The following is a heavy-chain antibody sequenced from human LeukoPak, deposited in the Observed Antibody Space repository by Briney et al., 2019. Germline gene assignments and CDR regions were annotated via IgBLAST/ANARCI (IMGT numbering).Heavy chain of an antibody. V-gene: IGHV4-59*01. Sequence: SETLSLTCTVSGGSLTDYYWTWIRQSPGTGLEWIGYMDYSGSTAYNPSLKSRVTISVDTSKNQFSLKLSSVTAADTGVYYCARDEGDGSYFDNWGQGTLVTVSS. D-gene: IGHD2-15*01. CDR2: MDYSGST. CDR3: ARDEGDGSYFDN. J-gene: IGHJ4*02. CDR1: GGSLTDYY.